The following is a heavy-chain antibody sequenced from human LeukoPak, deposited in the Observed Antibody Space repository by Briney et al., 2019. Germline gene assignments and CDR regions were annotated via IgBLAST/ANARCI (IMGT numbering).Heavy chain of an antibody. D-gene: IGHD2-21*02. CDR2: ISGGGGST. CDR3: AKGQGYGGDACFDY. J-gene: IGHJ4*02. V-gene: IGHV3-23*01. CDR1: GLTFSNYA. Sequence: PGGSLRLSCAASGLTFSNYAMTWVRQAPGKGLEWVSGISGGGGSTYYADSVKGRFTISRDNSKNTLDLQMNSLRAEDTVVYYCAKGQGYGGDACFDYWGQGTLVTVSS.